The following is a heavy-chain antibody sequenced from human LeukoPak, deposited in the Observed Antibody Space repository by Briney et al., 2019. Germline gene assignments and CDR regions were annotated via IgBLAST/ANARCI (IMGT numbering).Heavy chain of an antibody. Sequence: GASVKVSGKVSGYSLTELSTHWVRQAPGQGLEWRGGFDAGDDETIDAKKCQGRVTMTEDTSTDTAYLELSSLRSEERAVKSCATEKALGLDSWGQGTPVTVSS. J-gene: IGHJ5*01. CDR3: ATEKALGLDS. V-gene: IGHV1-24*01. CDR1: GYSLTELS. CDR2: FDAGDDET.